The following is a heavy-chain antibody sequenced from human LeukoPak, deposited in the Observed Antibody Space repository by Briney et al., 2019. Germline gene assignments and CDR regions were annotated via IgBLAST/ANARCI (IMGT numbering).Heavy chain of an antibody. CDR3: AKGRRRYQKDSFDY. D-gene: IGHD1-26*01. J-gene: IGHJ4*02. CDR2: INHSGST. CDR1: GGSFSGYY. Sequence: SETLSLTCAVYGGSFSGYYWSWIRQPPGKGLEWIWEINHSGSTNYNPSLKSRVTISVDTSKNQFSLKLGSVTAADTAVYYCAKGRRRYQKDSFDYWGQGTLVTVSS. V-gene: IGHV4-34*01.